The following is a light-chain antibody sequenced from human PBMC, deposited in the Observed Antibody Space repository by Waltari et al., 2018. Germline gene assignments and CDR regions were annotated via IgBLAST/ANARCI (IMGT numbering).Light chain of an antibody. CDR2: KAS. Sequence: IQMTQSPSTLSVSVGDTVIITCRASQSIRSYLDWYQQKPGEAPKLLISKASTLESGVPSRFSGSGSGTEFTLSISSLQPDDFGTYYCHQYNSDPYTFGLGTKLEIK. V-gene: IGKV1-5*03. J-gene: IGKJ2*01. CDR1: QSIRSY. CDR3: HQYNSDPYT.